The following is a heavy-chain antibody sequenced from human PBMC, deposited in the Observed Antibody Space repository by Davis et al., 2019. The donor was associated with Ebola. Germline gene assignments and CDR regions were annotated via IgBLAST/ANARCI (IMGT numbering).Heavy chain of an antibody. Sequence: GESLKISCVTSGFTFSIYSLNWVRQAPGKGPEWDAHSSTSDEHISYAESVKGRFTVSRDNAQNSLHLQMNSLRDEDTGVYYCARRILISSRGAMDVWGQGTTVTVSS. V-gene: IGHV3-48*02. D-gene: IGHD2-15*01. CDR1: GFTFSIYS. CDR3: ARRILISSRGAMDV. J-gene: IGHJ6*02. CDR2: SSTSDEHI.